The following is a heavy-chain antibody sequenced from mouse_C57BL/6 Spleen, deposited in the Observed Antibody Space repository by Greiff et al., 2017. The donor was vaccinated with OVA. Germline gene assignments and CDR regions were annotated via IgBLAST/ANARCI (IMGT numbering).Heavy chain of an antibody. Sequence: VKLQQSGAELMKPGASVKLSCKATGYTFTGYWIEWVSQRPGHGLEWIGEILPGSGSTNYNEKFKGQATFTADTAYNTDYMQLSSLTTEDSAIYYWARSNHYGSSYQGFRFDYWGQGTTLTVSS. CDR2: ILPGSGST. V-gene: IGHV1-9*01. CDR3: ARSNHYGSSYQGFRFDY. J-gene: IGHJ2*01. CDR1: GYTFTGYW. D-gene: IGHD1-1*01.